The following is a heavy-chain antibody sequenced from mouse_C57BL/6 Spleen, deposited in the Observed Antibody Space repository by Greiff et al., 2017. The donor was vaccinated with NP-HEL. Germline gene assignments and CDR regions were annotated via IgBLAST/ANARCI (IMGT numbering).Heavy chain of an antibody. CDR3: TCSSFYYFDY. J-gene: IGHJ2*01. V-gene: IGHV1-15*01. CDR2: IDPETGGT. Sequence: QVQLQQSGAELVRPGASVTLSCKASGYTFTDYEMHWVKQTPVHGLEWIGAIDPETGGTAYNQKFKGKAILTADKSSSTAYMELRSLTSEDSAVYYCTCSSFYYFDYWGQGTTLTVSS. CDR1: GYTFTDYE. D-gene: IGHD1-1*01.